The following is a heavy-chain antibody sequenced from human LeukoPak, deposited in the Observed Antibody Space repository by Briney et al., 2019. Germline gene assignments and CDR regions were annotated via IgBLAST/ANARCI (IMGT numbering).Heavy chain of an antibody. CDR3: TTDLPPYYYDSSANIDY. J-gene: IGHJ4*02. Sequence: GGSLRLSCAASGFTFSSYAMSWVRQAPGKGLEWVGRIKSKTDGGTTDYAAPVKGRFTISRDDSKNTLYLQMNSLKTEDTAVYYCTTDLPPYYYDSSANIDYWGQGTLVTVSS. D-gene: IGHD3-22*01. V-gene: IGHV3-15*01. CDR1: GFTFSSYA. CDR2: IKSKTDGGTT.